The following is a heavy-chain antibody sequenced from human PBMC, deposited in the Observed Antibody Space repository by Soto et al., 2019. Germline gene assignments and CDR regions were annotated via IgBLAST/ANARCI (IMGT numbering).Heavy chain of an antibody. CDR1: GGSISSSSYY. CDR2: IYYSGST. Sequence: LQLQESGPGLVKPSETLSLTCTVSGGSISSSSYYWGWIRQPPGKGLEWIGSIYYSGSTYYNPSLKSRVTISVDTSKNQFSLKLSSVTAADTAVYYCARHPILSGPVDYYYYMDVWGKGTTVTVSS. V-gene: IGHV4-39*01. J-gene: IGHJ6*03. D-gene: IGHD5-12*01. CDR3: ARHPILSGPVDYYYYMDV.